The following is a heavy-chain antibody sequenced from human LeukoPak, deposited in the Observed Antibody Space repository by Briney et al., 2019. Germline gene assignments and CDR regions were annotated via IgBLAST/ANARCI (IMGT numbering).Heavy chain of an antibody. J-gene: IGHJ5*02. CDR3: ARGAGYYYDSSGYHNWFDP. Sequence: ASVKVSCKASGYTFTSYGISWVRQAPGQGLEWMGWISAYNGNTNYAQKLQGRVTMTTDTSTSTAYMELRSLRSDDTAVYYCARGAGYYYDSSGYHNWFDPWGQGTLVTVSS. CDR2: ISAYNGNT. CDR1: GYTFTSYG. D-gene: IGHD3-22*01. V-gene: IGHV1-18*01.